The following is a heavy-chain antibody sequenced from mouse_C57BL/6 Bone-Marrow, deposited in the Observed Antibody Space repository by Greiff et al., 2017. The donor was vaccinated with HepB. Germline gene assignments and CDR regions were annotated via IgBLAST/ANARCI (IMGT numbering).Heavy chain of an antibody. CDR3: ARDYYGNPYAMDY. CDR2: INPGSGGT. Sequence: QVHVKQSGAELVRPGTSVKVSCKASGYAFTNYLIEWVKQRPGQGLEWIGVINPGSGGTNYNEKFKGKATLTADKSSSTAYMQLSSLTSEDSAVYFCARDYYGNPYAMDYWGQGTSVTVSS. V-gene: IGHV1-54*01. D-gene: IGHD2-1*01. CDR1: GYAFTNYL. J-gene: IGHJ4*01.